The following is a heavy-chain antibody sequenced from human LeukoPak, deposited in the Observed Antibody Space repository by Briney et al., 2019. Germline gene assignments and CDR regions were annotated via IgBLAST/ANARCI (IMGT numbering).Heavy chain of an antibody. V-gene: IGHV4-59*01. CDR3: ARDHESSLDY. Sequence: PSETLSLTCTVSGGSISSYYWSWIRQPPGKGLEWIGYIYYSGSTNYNPSLKSRVTISLDTSKNQFSLKISSVTAADTAVYYCARDHESSLDYWGQGTLVTVSS. CDR2: IYYSGST. CDR1: GGSISSYY. J-gene: IGHJ4*02.